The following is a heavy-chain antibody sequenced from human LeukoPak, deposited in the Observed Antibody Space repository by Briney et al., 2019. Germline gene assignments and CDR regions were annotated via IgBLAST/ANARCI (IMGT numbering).Heavy chain of an antibody. CDR2: FDPEDGET. CDR3: ATTEQLLQYFQH. V-gene: IGHV1-24*01. Sequence: APVKVSCKVSGYTLTELSMHWVRQAPGKGLEWMGGFDPEDGETIYAQKFQGRVTMTEDTSTDTAYMELSSLRSEDTAVYYCATTEQLLQYFQHWGQGTLVTVSS. CDR1: GYTLTELS. D-gene: IGHD6-13*01. J-gene: IGHJ1*01.